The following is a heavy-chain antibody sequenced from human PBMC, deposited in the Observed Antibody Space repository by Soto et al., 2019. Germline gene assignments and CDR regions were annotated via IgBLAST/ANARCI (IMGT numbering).Heavy chain of an antibody. V-gene: IGHV4-34*01. Sequence: SSETLSLTCAVYGGSFSGYYWSWIRQPPGKGLEWIGEINHSGSTNYNPSLKSRVTISVDTSKNQFSLKLSSVTAADTAVYYCASSYDSNAFDIWGQGTMVTVSS. J-gene: IGHJ3*02. CDR2: INHSGST. CDR1: GGSFSGYY. CDR3: ASSYDSNAFDI. D-gene: IGHD5-12*01.